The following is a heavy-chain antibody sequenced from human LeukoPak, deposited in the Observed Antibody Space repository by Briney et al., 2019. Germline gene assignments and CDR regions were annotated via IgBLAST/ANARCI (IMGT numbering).Heavy chain of an antibody. V-gene: IGHV4-59*12. CDR2: ISYSGNT. CDR1: GGSISRYF. J-gene: IGHJ4*02. Sequence: SETLSLTCTVSGGSISRYFWSWIRQPPGKGLEWIGYISYSGNTNYNPSLKTRLTISLDTSKTQFSLKLRSVTAADTAVYYCARDSGYDYGQDYWGQGTLVTVSS. CDR3: ARDSGYDYGQDY. D-gene: IGHD5-12*01.